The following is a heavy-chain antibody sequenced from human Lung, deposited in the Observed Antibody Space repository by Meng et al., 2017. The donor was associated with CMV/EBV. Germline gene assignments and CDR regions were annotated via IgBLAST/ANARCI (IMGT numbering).Heavy chain of an antibody. Sequence: GESLKISCAASGFTFSNYWMHWVRQAPGKGLMWVSRINSDGSVRNYADSVKGRFTISRDNAKNTLYQEMNSLRAEDTAVYFCEPITGVRGLLSMDVWGQGTXVTGSS. V-gene: IGHV3-74*01. J-gene: IGHJ6*02. D-gene: IGHD3-10*01. CDR3: EPITGVRGLLSMDV. CDR2: INSDGSVR. CDR1: GFTFSNYW.